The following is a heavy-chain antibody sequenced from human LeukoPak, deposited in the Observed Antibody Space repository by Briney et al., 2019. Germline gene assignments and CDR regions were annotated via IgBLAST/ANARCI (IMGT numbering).Heavy chain of an antibody. D-gene: IGHD6-13*01. CDR1: GGSISSYY. Sequence: PSETLSLTCTVSGGSISSYYWSWIRQPPGKGLEWIGYIYYSGSTNYNPSLKSRVTISVDTSKNQFSLKLSSVTAADTAVYYCARHLTSDSSSWGYYCGMDVWGQGTTVTVSS. V-gene: IGHV4-59*08. J-gene: IGHJ6*02. CDR3: ARHLTSDSSSWGYYCGMDV. CDR2: IYYSGST.